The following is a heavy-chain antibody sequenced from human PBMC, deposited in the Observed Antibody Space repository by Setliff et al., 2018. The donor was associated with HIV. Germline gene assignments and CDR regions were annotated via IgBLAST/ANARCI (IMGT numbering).Heavy chain of an antibody. D-gene: IGHD6-13*01. V-gene: IGHV4-34*01. Sequence: SETLSLTCAVYGGSFSGYYWSWIRQPPGKGLEWIGEINHSGSTSYNPSLKSRVTISVDTSKDQFSLKLSSVTAADTAVYYCARGLGQQLGRFWYFDLWGRGTLVTVSS. CDR1: GGSFSGYY. CDR2: INHSGST. CDR3: ARGLGQQLGRFWYFDL. J-gene: IGHJ2*01.